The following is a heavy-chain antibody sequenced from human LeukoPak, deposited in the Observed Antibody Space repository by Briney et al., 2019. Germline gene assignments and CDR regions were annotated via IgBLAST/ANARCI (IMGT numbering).Heavy chain of an antibody. CDR3: ARVLGAFDI. Sequence: PSETLSLTCTVSGGSISNYCWSWIRQPPGKGLEWIGYIYYSGNTDYNPSLKSRVTISVDTSKNQFSLKLSSVTAADTAMYYCARVLGAFDIWGQGTMVTVSS. CDR1: GGSISNYC. J-gene: IGHJ3*02. CDR2: IYYSGNT. V-gene: IGHV4-59*01.